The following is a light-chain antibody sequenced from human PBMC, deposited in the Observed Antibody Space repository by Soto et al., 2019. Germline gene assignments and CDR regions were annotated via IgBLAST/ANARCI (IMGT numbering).Light chain of an antibody. J-gene: IGKJ5*01. CDR2: GAS. CDR3: QQYHNWPST. Sequence: EIVLTQSPGTLSLSPGARVTLSCRASQSVSTNLAWFQQKPGQAPRLLVYGASTRATGIPARFRGSGSGTEFTLTISSLQSEDFAVYSCQQYHNWPSTFGQGTRLEI. V-gene: IGKV3D-15*01. CDR1: QSVSTN.